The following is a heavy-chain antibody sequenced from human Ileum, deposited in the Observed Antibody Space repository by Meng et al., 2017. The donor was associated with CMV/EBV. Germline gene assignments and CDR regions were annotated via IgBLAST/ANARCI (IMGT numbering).Heavy chain of an antibody. CDR1: GYTCTSYG. CDR3: ARGGERYCSGGSCYFIYYYGMDV. CDR2: ISAYNGNT. Sequence: ASVKVSCKASGYTCTSYGISWVRQAPGQGLEWMGWISAYNGNTNYAQKLQGRVTMTTDTSTSTAYMELRSLRSDDTAVYYCARGGERYCSGGSCYFIYYYGMDVWGQGTTVTVSS. D-gene: IGHD2-15*01. J-gene: IGHJ6*02. V-gene: IGHV1-18*01.